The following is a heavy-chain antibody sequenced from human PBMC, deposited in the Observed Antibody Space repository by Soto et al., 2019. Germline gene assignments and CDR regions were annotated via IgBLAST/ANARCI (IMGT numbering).Heavy chain of an antibody. CDR3: ARERLGYCSGGSCDWFDP. D-gene: IGHD2-15*01. CDR1: GGSISSSNW. Sequence: SETLSLTCAVSGGSISSSNWWSWVRQPPGKGLEWIGEIYHSGSTNYNPSLKSRVTISVDKSKNQFSLKLSSVTAADTAVYYCARERLGYCSGGSCDWFDPWGQGTLVTVSS. V-gene: IGHV4-4*02. J-gene: IGHJ5*02. CDR2: IYHSGST.